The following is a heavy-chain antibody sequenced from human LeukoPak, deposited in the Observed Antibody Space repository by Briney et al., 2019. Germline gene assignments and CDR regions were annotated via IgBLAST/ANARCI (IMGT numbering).Heavy chain of an antibody. J-gene: IGHJ6*04. CDR1: GFTFSSYS. CDR3: ALGGITIFGVAYRGSMDV. V-gene: IGHV3-23*01. CDR2: ISNGGDNT. Sequence: PGGSLRLSCAASGFTFSSYSMNWVRQAPGEGLEWISGISNGGDNTHYADSVKGRFTISRDNSKRTLFLQMNNLRVEDTAIYYCALGGITIFGVAYRGSMDVWGKGTAVSVSS. D-gene: IGHD3-3*01.